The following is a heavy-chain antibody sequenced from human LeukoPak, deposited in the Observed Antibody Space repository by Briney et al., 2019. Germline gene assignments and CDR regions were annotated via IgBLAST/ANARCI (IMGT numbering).Heavy chain of an antibody. J-gene: IGHJ4*02. CDR3: ARDLGRSISWYDY. CDR2: ISSSGKSI. CDR1: GFTYSSYD. Sequence: GGSLRLSCAASGFTYSSYDMNWVRQAPGKGLEWVSSISSSGKSIYYADSVKGRFTISRDNAKNSLYLQRNSLGAEDTAAYYCARDLGRSISWYDYWGQGNLVTVSS. D-gene: IGHD6-13*01. V-gene: IGHV3-21*01.